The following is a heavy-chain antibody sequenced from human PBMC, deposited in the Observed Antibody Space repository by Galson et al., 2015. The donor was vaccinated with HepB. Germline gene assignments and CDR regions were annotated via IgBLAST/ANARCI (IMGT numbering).Heavy chain of an antibody. CDR3: ARDPFLSLNELTYDNDR. J-gene: IGHJ5*02. CDR2: ISSSGYYL. D-gene: IGHD3-9*01. V-gene: IGHV3-21*01. CDR1: GFSFTTYT. Sequence: SLRLSCAASGFSFTTYTMNWVRQAPGRGLEWVSSISSSGYYLYYADSVKGRFTISRDNAKNSLYLQMNSLRDEDTAIYYCARDPFLSLNELTYDNDRWGQGTLVTVSS.